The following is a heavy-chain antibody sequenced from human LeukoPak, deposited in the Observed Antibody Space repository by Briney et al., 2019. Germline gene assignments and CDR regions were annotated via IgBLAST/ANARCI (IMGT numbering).Heavy chain of an antibody. CDR3: ARAGSILAAGYYHYYYYYMDV. CDR2: ISYDGSNK. J-gene: IGHJ6*03. D-gene: IGHD2-2*01. Sequence: PGGSLRLSCAASGFTFSSYAMHWVRQAPGKGLEWVAVISYDGSNKYCADSVKGRFTISRDNSKNTLYLQMNSLRAEDTAVYYCARAGSILAAGYYHYYYYYMDVWGKGTTVTVSS. CDR1: GFTFSSYA. V-gene: IGHV3-30*01.